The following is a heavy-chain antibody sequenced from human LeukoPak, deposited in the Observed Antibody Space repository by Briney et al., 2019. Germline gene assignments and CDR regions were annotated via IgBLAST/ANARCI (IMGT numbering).Heavy chain of an antibody. CDR1: GFTFSSYA. CDR3: ARGGDYDFWSGYYRWRSFGHDLDY. J-gene: IGHJ4*02. Sequence: GGSLRLSCAASGFTFSSYAMSWVRQALGKGLEWVSAISGSGGSTYYADSVKGRFTISRDNSKNTLYLQMNSLRAEDTAVYYCARGGDYDFWSGYYRWRSFGHDLDYWGQGTLVTVSS. D-gene: IGHD3-3*01. V-gene: IGHV3-23*01. CDR2: ISGSGGST.